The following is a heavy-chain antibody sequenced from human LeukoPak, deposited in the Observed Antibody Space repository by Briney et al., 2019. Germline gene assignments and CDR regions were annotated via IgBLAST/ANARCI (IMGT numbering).Heavy chain of an antibody. V-gene: IGHV3-30*02. CDR2: IRYDGNNK. Sequence: GGSLRLSCGASGFTFSNYGMLWVRQAPGKGLEWVAFIRYDGNNKLYADSMKGRFTISRDNSKNTLYLRINSLRAEDTAVYYCVKDNPLDYWGQGTLVIVSS. CDR3: VKDNPLDY. CDR1: GFTFSNYG. D-gene: IGHD1-14*01. J-gene: IGHJ4*02.